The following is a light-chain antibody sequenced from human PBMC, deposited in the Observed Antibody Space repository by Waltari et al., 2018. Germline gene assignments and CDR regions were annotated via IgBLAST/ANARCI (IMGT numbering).Light chain of an antibody. CDR3: LQYNNWPPYT. Sequence: EIVMTQSPATLSVSPGERATLSCRASQSVSSNLAWYQQTPGQAPRLLIYGASTRASGIAARFSGSGSGTEFTLTISSLQSEDFAVYYCLQYNNWPPYTFGQGTKLEI. CDR1: QSVSSN. J-gene: IGKJ2*01. CDR2: GAS. V-gene: IGKV3-15*01.